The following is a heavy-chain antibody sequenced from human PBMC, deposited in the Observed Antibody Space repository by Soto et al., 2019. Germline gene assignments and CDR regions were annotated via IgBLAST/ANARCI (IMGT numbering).Heavy chain of an antibody. V-gene: IGHV3-7*05. CDR1: GFTFSSYW. CDR3: ARDGESFDYGGFDY. D-gene: IGHD4-17*01. CDR2: IKQDGSEK. J-gene: IGHJ4*02. Sequence: GGSLRLSCAASGFTFSSYWMSWVRQAPGKGLEWVANIKQDGSEKYYVDSVKGRFTISRDNAKNSLYLQMNSLRAEDTAVYYCARDGESFDYGGFDYWGQGTLVTVSS.